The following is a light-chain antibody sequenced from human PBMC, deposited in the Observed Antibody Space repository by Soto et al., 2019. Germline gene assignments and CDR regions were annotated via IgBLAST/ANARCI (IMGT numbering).Light chain of an antibody. Sequence: EIVLTQSPATLSLSPGERATLSCRASQSVSSYLAWYQQKPGQAPRLLIYDASNRATGIPARFSGSGSGTGFTLTISGLEPEDFAVYYCQQRSNWPQGFTFGPGTKVDIK. J-gene: IGKJ3*01. V-gene: IGKV3-11*01. CDR1: QSVSSY. CDR2: DAS. CDR3: QQRSNWPQGFT.